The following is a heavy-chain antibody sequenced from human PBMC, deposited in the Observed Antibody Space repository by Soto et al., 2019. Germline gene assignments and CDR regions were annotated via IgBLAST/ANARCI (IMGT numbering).Heavy chain of an antibody. Sequence: DVQLVESGGGLIQPGGSLRLSCAVSGLTVSGKKYVAWVRQAPGKGLEWVSGFYDLDGTYYADSLKGRLTTSGDSSRTIVYLQMNDPRPEDTAVYYCATWHLQEHAYDVWGQGTTVTVSS. J-gene: IGHJ3*01. CDR3: ATWHLQEHAYDV. V-gene: IGHV3-53*01. CDR2: FYDLDGT. CDR1: GLTVSGKKY. D-gene: IGHD4-4*01.